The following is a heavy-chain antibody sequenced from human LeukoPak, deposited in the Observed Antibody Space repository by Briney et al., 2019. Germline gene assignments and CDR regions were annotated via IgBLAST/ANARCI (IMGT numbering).Heavy chain of an antibody. Sequence: GASVKVSCKASGYTFTSYGISWVRQAPGQGLEWMGWISAYNGNTNYAQKLQGRVTMTTDTSTSTAYMELRSLRSDDTAVYYCARDRRYYDSSGPINDYWGQGTLVTASS. V-gene: IGHV1-18*01. J-gene: IGHJ4*02. D-gene: IGHD3-22*01. CDR3: ARDRRYYDSSGPINDY. CDR1: GYTFTSYG. CDR2: ISAYNGNT.